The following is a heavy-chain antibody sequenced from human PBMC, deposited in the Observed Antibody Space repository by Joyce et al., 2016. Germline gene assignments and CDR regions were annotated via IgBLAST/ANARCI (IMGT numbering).Heavy chain of an antibody. D-gene: IGHD3-22*01. J-gene: IGHJ5*02. V-gene: IGHV4-39*07. CDR2: IYYSGST. CDR1: GDSISNKNYY. CDR3: ARDVPYYYDSSGYYRNWFDP. Sequence: QLQLQESGPGLVKPSETLSLTCTVSGDSISNKNYYWGWIRQPPGKGLEWIGSIYYSGSTRYNSSLNSRVTISVDTSKNQFSLKLSSVTAADTAVYYCARDVPYYYDSSGYYRNWFDPWGQGTLVTVSS.